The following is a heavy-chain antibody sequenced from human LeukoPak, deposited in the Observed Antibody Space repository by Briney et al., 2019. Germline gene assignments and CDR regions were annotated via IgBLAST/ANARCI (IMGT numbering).Heavy chain of an antibody. CDR1: GFTFSSYA. CDR3: AKDTGRYDILTGYYSY. J-gene: IGHJ4*02. Sequence: PGGSLRLSCAASGFTFSSYAMSWVRQAPGKGLEWVSAISGSGGSTYYADSVKGRFTISRDNSKNTLYLQMNSLRAEDTAVYYCAKDTGRYDILTGYYSYWGQGTLVIVSS. CDR2: ISGSGGST. V-gene: IGHV3-23*01. D-gene: IGHD3-9*01.